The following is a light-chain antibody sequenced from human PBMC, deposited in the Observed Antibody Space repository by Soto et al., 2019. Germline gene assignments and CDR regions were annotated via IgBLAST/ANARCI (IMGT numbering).Light chain of an antibody. CDR3: LRYNAFSQT. Sequence: DIQMTQSPSTLSASVGDRVTITCRASQSMNDWLAWYQQKPGKAPKVLFYDASSLQSGVPSRFSGSGSGTEFTLTIDSLQPDDVATYYCLRYNAFSQTFGQGTKVEI. CDR2: DAS. J-gene: IGKJ1*01. CDR1: QSMNDW. V-gene: IGKV1-5*01.